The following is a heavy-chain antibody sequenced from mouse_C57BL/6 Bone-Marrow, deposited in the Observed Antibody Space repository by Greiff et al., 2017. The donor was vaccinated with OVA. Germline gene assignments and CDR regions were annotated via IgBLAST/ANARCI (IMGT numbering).Heavy chain of an antibody. CDR3: ARSGETCFHYFDY. D-gene: IGHD1-3*01. Sequence: QVQLQQPGAELVMPGASVKLSCKASGYTFTSYWMHWVKQRPGQGLEWIGEIDPSDSYTNYNQKFKGKSTLTVDKSSSTAYMQLSSLTSEDSAVYYCARSGETCFHYFDYWGQGTTLTVSS. CDR1: GYTFTSYW. V-gene: IGHV1-69*01. J-gene: IGHJ2*01. CDR2: IDPSDSYT.